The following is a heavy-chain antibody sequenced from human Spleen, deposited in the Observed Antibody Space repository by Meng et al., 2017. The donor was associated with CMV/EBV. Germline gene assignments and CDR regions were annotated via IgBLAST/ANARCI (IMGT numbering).Heavy chain of an antibody. CDR1: CGSISSGGSY. V-gene: IGHV4-31*02. CDR2: IYYNGRRT. CDR3: AREHIIATGTASDY. J-gene: IGHJ4*02. Sequence: SCGSISSGGSYWRWLPQHPAKGLEWLGYIYYNGRRTYYNPSLKSRLIISVDTSKNQFSLKLSSVTAADTAVYYCAREHIIATGTASDYWGQGTLVTVSS. D-gene: IGHD6-13*01.